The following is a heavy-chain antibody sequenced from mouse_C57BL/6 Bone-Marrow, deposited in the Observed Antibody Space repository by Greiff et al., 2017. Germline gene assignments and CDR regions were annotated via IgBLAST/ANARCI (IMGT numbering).Heavy chain of an antibody. Sequence: VQLQQSGAELARPGASVKLSCKASGYTFTSYGISWVKQRTGQGLEWIGEIYPRSGNTYYNEKFKGKATLTADKSSSPAYMELRSLTSEDSSVYFCARSRGGLLRPFAYWGQGTLVTVSA. V-gene: IGHV1-81*01. CDR1: GYTFTSYG. CDR3: ARSRGGLLRPFAY. J-gene: IGHJ3*01. D-gene: IGHD1-2*01. CDR2: IYPRSGNT.